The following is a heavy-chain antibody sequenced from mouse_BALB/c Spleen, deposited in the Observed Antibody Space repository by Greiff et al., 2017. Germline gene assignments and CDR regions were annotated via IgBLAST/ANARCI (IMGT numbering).Heavy chain of an antibody. Sequence: GGGLVQPKGSLKLSCAASGFTFNTYAMHWVCQAPGKGLEWVARIRSKSNNYATYYADSVKDRFTISRDDSQSMLYLQMNNLKTEDTAMYYCVRDGYYAMDYWGQGTSVTVSS. V-gene: IGHV10-3*03. CDR2: IRSKSNNYAT. CDR1: GFTFNTYA. J-gene: IGHJ4*01. CDR3: VRDGYYAMDY.